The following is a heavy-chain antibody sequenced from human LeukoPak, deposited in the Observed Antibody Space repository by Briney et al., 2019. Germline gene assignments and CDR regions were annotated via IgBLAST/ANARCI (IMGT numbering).Heavy chain of an antibody. J-gene: IGHJ5*02. D-gene: IGHD2-15*01. CDR1: GGSISRGGYS. CDR2: IYHSGST. CDR3: ARVIVVVVAATRQDYWFDP. V-gene: IGHV4-30-2*01. Sequence: SETLSLTCAVSGGSISRGGYSWSWIRQPPGKGLEWIGYIYHSGSTYYNPSLKSRVTISVDRSKNQFSLKLSSVPAADTAVYYCARVIVVVVAATRQDYWFDPWGQGTLVTVSS.